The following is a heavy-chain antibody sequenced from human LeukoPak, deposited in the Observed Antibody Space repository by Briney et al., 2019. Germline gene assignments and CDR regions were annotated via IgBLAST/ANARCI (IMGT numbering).Heavy chain of an antibody. D-gene: IGHD2-8*01. Sequence: ASVKVSCEASGYTFTGYYMHWVRQAPGQGLEWMGWINPNSGGTNYAQKFQGRVTMTRDTSISTAYMELSRLRSDDTAVYYCAAAGYCTNGVCRPYAFDIWGQGTMVTVSS. CDR1: GYTFTGYY. V-gene: IGHV1-2*02. J-gene: IGHJ3*02. CDR2: INPNSGGT. CDR3: AAAGYCTNGVCRPYAFDI.